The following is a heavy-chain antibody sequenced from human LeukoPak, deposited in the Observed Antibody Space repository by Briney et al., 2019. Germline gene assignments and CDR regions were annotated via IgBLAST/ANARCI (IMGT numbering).Heavy chain of an antibody. Sequence: GGSLRLSCAASGFTFSSYSLSWVRQAPGKGLEWVSSISSRSSYIYYAGSVKGRFTISRDNAKNSLYLQMNSLRAEDTAVYYCARDLGQYYDTSDNWFDLWGQGTLVTVSS. D-gene: IGHD3-22*01. CDR3: ARDLGQYYDTSDNWFDL. CDR1: GFTFSSYS. J-gene: IGHJ5*02. CDR2: ISSRSSYI. V-gene: IGHV3-21*01.